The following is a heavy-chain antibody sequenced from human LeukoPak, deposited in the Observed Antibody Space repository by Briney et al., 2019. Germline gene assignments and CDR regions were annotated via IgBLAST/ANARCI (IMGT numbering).Heavy chain of an antibody. V-gene: IGHV4-39*07. Sequence: SETLSLTCTVSGGSISSSSYYWGWIRQPPGKGLEWIGSIYYSGSTYYNPSLKSRVTISVDTSKNQSSLKLSSVTAADTAVYYCARVSQANYYDSSGYFDYWGQGTLVTVSS. CDR1: GGSISSSSYY. D-gene: IGHD3-22*01. CDR2: IYYSGST. CDR3: ARVSQANYYDSSGYFDY. J-gene: IGHJ4*02.